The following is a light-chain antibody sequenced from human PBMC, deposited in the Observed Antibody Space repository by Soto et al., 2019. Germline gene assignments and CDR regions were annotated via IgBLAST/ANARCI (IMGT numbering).Light chain of an antibody. Sequence: EIVLMQSPGTLSLSPGERATVSCRASQSVRGEYLAWYQHKPGKVTRLLIYGAFNRADGIPDRFSGSGSGTDFTITISTLDPEDFAVYYCQQYSFSPRTFGQGTKVEIK. J-gene: IGKJ1*01. CDR3: QQYSFSPRT. CDR2: GAF. CDR1: QSVRGEY. V-gene: IGKV3-20*01.